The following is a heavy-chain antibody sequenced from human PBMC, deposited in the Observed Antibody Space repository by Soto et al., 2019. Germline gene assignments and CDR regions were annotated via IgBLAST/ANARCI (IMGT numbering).Heavy chain of an antibody. V-gene: IGHV4-59*01. CDR2: IYYSGST. Sequence: SETLSLTCTVSGGSISSYYWSWIRQPPGKGLEWIGYIYYSGSTNYNPSLKSRVTISVDTSKNQFSLKLSSVTAADTAVYYCARVTFLGYSYGYPKGDNWFDPWGQGTLVTVSS. J-gene: IGHJ5*02. CDR3: ARVTFLGYSYGYPKGDNWFDP. CDR1: GGSISSYY. D-gene: IGHD5-18*01.